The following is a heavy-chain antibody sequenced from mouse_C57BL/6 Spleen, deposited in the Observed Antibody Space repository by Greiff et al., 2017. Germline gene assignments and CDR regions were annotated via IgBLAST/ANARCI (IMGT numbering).Heavy chain of an antibody. V-gene: IGHV1-22*01. CDR3: ATLIDDGYPYFDY. Sequence: EVQLVESGPELVKPGASVKMSCKASGYTFTDYNMHWVKQSHGKSLEWIGYINPNNGGTSYNQKFKGKATLTVNKSSSTAYMELRSLTSEDSAVYYCATLIDDGYPYFDYWGQGTTLTVSS. CDR1: GYTFTDYN. CDR2: INPNNGGT. D-gene: IGHD2-3*01. J-gene: IGHJ2*01.